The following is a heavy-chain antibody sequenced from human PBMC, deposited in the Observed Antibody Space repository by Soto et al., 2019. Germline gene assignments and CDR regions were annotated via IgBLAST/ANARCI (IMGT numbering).Heavy chain of an antibody. CDR2: INHSGST. J-gene: IGHJ5*02. CDR3: ARGSWYSNYVWFDP. CDR1: GGSFSGYY. V-gene: IGHV4-34*01. Sequence: PSETLSLTCAVYGGSFSGYYWSWIRQPPGKGLEWIGEINHSGSTNYNPSLKSRVTISVDTSKNQFSLKLSSVTAADTAVYYCARGSWYSNYVWFDPWGQGTLVTVS. D-gene: IGHD4-4*01.